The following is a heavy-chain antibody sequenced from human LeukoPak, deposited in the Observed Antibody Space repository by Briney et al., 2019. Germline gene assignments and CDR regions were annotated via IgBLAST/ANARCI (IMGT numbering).Heavy chain of an antibody. CDR2: IYYSGST. CDR1: DSSISSGGYY. D-gene: IGHD5-12*01. Sequence: PSETLSLTCTVSDSSISSGGYYWSWIRQHPGKGLEWIGYIYYSGSTYYNPSLKSRVTISVDTSKNQFSLKLSSVTAADTAVYYNARAYVDIVATWGDWGQGTLVTVSS. V-gene: IGHV4-31*03. J-gene: IGHJ4*02. CDR3: ARAYVDIVATWGD.